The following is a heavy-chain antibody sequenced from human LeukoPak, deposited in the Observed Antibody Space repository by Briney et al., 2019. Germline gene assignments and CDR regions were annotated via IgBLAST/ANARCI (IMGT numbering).Heavy chain of an antibody. CDR3: AREGPLGVVVVAATSYFDY. CDR1: GFTFSSYW. Sequence: GGSLRLSCAASGFTFSSYWMSWVRQAPGKGLEWVANIKQDGSEKYYVDSVKGRFTISRDNAKNSLYLQMNSLRAEDTAVYCCAREGPLGVVVVAATSYFDYWGQGTLVTVSS. D-gene: IGHD2-15*01. V-gene: IGHV3-7*01. J-gene: IGHJ4*02. CDR2: IKQDGSEK.